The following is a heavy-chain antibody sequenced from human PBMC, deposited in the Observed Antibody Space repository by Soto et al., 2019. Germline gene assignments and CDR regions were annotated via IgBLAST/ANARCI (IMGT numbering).Heavy chain of an antibody. CDR2: INPNSGGT. J-gene: IGHJ4*02. D-gene: IGHD2-21*02. CDR3: ARLYCGGDCTFDY. V-gene: IGHV1-2*02. Sequence: QVQLVQSGAEVKKPGASVKVSCKASGYTFSGYYMHWVRQAPGQGLEWMGWINPNSGGTNYAQKFQGRVTMTRDTSISTAYMELSRRRSDDTAIYYCARLYCGGDCTFDYWGQGTLVTVSS. CDR1: GYTFSGYY.